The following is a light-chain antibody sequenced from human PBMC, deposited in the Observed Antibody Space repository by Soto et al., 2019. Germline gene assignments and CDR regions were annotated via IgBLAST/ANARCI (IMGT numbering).Light chain of an antibody. Sequence: EIVLTQSPTTLSVSQLERATLXFPSSQSIRSNLAWYQQKSGQSPRLFIYGASSRATAIPARFSGSGSWTEFTLIISSLQSEDFAVYYCQQHNNWPPYTFGQGTKVDI. CDR3: QQHNNWPPYT. CDR2: GAS. J-gene: IGKJ2*01. CDR1: QSIRSN. V-gene: IGKV3-15*01.